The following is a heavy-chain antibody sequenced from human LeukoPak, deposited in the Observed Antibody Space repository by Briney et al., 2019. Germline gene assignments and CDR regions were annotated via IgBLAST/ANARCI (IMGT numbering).Heavy chain of an antibody. CDR1: GGSINSYY. CDR2: IYYSGGT. J-gene: IGHJ6*03. V-gene: IGHV4-59*01. Sequence: SETLSLTCTVSGGSINSYYWNWIRQPPGQGLEWIGYIYYSGGTNYNPSLKRLVTIAVDTSNNQFSLKLSSVTAADTAVYYCARRAAAVGTYYMDVWGKGTTVTASS. CDR3: ARRAAAVGTYYMDV. D-gene: IGHD6-13*01.